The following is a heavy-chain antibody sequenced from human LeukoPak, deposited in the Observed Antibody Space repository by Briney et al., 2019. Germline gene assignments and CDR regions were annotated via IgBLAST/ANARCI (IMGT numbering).Heavy chain of an antibody. CDR3: AREGYFSSSPFDY. CDR2: ISYDGSNK. J-gene: IGHJ4*02. CDR1: GFTFSSYA. V-gene: IGHV3-30-3*01. Sequence: PGGSLRLSCAASGFTFSSYAMHWVRQAPGKGLEWVAVISYDGSNKYYADSVKGRFTISRDNSKNTLYLQMNSLRAEDTAVYYCAREGYFSSSPFDYWGQGTLVTVPS. D-gene: IGHD6-13*01.